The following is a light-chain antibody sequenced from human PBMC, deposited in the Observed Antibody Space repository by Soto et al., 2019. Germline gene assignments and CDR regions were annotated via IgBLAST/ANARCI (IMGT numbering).Light chain of an antibody. Sequence: DIQLTQSPSFLSASVGDRVTITCRASQGISSYLAWYQQKPGKAPKLLIYAASTLQSGVPSRFSGSGSGTEFTLTISSLQPEDFATFYCQQLNSYPTWTFGRGTKVDIK. CDR3: QQLNSYPTWT. CDR2: AAS. V-gene: IGKV1-9*01. J-gene: IGKJ1*01. CDR1: QGISSY.